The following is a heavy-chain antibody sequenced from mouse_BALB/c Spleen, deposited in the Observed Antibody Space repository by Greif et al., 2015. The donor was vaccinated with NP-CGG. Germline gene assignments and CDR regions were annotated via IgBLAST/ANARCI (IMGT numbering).Heavy chain of an antibody. J-gene: IGHJ2*02. V-gene: IGHV2-9*02. CDR1: GFSLTSYG. CDR3: AREAGKFFPYFDY. CDR2: IWAGGST. Sequence: VQGVESGPGLVAPSQSLSITCTVSGFSLTSYGVHWVRQPPGKGLEWLGVIWAGGSTNYNSALMSRLSISKDNSKSQVFLKMNSLQTDDTAMYYCAREAGKFFPYFDYWGQGTSLTVSS.